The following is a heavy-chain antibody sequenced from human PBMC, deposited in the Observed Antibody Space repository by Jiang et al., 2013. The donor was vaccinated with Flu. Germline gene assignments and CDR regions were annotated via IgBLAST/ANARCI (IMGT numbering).Heavy chain of an antibody. CDR3: ARGAGYSSSWLRGGNRVWFDP. Sequence: STSYAQKFQGRVTMTRDTSTSTVYMELSSLRSEDTAVYYCARGAGYSSSWLRGGNRVWFDPWGQGTLVTVSS. CDR2: ST. V-gene: IGHV1-46*01. J-gene: IGHJ5*02. D-gene: IGHD6-13*01.